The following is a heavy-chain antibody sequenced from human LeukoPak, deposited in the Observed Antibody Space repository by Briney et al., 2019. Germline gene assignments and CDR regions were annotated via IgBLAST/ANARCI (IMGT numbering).Heavy chain of an antibody. CDR3: ARGATYYYDSSGYEYFDY. V-gene: IGHV1-69*04. Sequence: SVKVSCKASGYTFTGYYTHWVRQAPGQGLEWMGRIIPILGIANYAQKFQGRVTITADKSTSTAYMELSSLRSEDTAVYYCARGATYYYDSSGYEYFDYWGQGTLVTVSS. CDR2: IIPILGIA. D-gene: IGHD3-22*01. CDR1: GYTFTGYY. J-gene: IGHJ4*02.